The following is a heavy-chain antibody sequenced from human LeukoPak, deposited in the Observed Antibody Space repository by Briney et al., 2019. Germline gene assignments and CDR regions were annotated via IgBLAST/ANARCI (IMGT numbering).Heavy chain of an antibody. D-gene: IGHD3-22*01. V-gene: IGHV2-70*11. CDR3: ARIRYYYDSSGYSSTYYFDY. J-gene: IGHJ4*02. Sequence: ESGPALVKPTQTLTLTCTFPGFSLSTSGMSVNWIRQPPGKALEWLARIDWDDDKYYSTSLKTRLTISKDTSKNQVVLTLTNMDPVDTATYYCARIRYYYDSSGYSSTYYFDYWGQGTLVTVSS. CDR1: GFSLSTSGMS. CDR2: IDWDDDK.